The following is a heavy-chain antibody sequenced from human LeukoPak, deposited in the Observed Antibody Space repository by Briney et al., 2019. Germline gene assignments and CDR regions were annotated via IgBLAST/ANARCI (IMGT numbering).Heavy chain of an antibody. CDR1: GFSFTSYW. CDR3: ARSWVAGYGTVLDY. J-gene: IGHJ4*02. Sequence: PGESLTISFKGSGFSFTSYWIGWVRQMPGKGLEWMGIIYPGDSDTRYSPSFQGQVTISADKSITTSFLQWSSLKASDTAMYYCARSWVAGYGTVLDYWGQGTLVTVSS. D-gene: IGHD6-19*01. V-gene: IGHV5-51*01. CDR2: IYPGDSDT.